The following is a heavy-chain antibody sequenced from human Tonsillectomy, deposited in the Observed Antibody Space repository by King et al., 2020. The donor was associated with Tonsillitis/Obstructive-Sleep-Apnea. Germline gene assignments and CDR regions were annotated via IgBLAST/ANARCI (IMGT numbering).Heavy chain of an antibody. CDR2: IYYSGST. J-gene: IGHJ4*02. Sequence: QLQESGPGLVKPSETLSLTCTVSGGSISSYYWSWIRQPPGKGLEWIGYIYYSGSTNYNPSLKSRVTISVDTSKNQFSLKLSSVTAADTAVYYCERRRYGGNPIFDYWGQGTLVTVSS. D-gene: IGHD4-23*01. CDR3: ERRRYGGNPIFDY. V-gene: IGHV4-59*08. CDR1: GGSISSYY.